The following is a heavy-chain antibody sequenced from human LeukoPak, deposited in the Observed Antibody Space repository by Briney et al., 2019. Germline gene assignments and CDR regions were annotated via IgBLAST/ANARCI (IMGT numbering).Heavy chain of an antibody. Sequence: ASVKVSCKASGYTFTGYYMHWVRQAPGQGLEWMGRINPNSGGTNYAQKFQGRVTMTRDTSTSTVYMELSSLRSEDTAVYYCARGLAAGSDYWGQGTLVTVSS. CDR1: GYTFTGYY. V-gene: IGHV1-2*06. D-gene: IGHD6-13*01. CDR3: ARGLAAGSDY. J-gene: IGHJ4*02. CDR2: INPNSGGT.